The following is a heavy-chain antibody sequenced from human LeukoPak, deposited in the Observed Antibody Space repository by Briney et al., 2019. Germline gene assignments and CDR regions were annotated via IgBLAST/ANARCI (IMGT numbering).Heavy chain of an antibody. D-gene: IGHD3-3*01. V-gene: IGHV4-34*01. CDR2: INHSGST. Sequence: SETLSLTCAVYGGSFSGYYWSWIRQPPGKGLEWIGEINHSGSTNYNPSLKSRVTISVDTSKNQFSLKLSSVTAADTAVYYCARPRGYYQPDAFDIWGQGTMVTVSS. CDR3: ARPRGYYQPDAFDI. J-gene: IGHJ3*02. CDR1: GGSFSGYY.